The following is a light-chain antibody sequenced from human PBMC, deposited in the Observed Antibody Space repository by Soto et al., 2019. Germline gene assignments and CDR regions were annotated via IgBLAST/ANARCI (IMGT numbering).Light chain of an antibody. CDR2: GVS. CDR3: QQYANSPIT. J-gene: IGKJ5*01. V-gene: IGKV3-20*01. Sequence: EVVLTQAPGTLSSSPGESATLSCRASQSVSSNFLAWYQQKPGQAPRLLIYGVSSRASGIPDRFFGSGSGTDFTLTINRLEPEDFAVYYCQQYANSPITFGQGTRLEI. CDR1: QSVSSNF.